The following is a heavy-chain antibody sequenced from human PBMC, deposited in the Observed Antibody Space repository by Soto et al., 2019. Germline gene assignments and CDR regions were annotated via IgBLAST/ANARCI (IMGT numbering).Heavy chain of an antibody. CDR2: IYYSGST. CDR3: ARDSGDYYSSPRQFDY. D-gene: IGHD2-21*02. J-gene: IGHJ4*02. Sequence: TLSLTCTVPGGSISSGGYYWSWIRQHPGKGLEWIGYIYYSGSTYYNPSLKSRVTISVDTSKNQFSLKLSSVTAADTAVYYCARDSGDYYSSPRQFDYWGQGTLVTVSS. V-gene: IGHV4-31*03. CDR1: GGSISSGGYY.